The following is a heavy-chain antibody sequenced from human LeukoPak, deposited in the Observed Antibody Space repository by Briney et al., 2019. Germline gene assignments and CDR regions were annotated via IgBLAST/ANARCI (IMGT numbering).Heavy chain of an antibody. Sequence: PGRSLRLSCAASGFTFSSYAMHWVRQAPGKGLEWVAVISYDGSNKYYADSVKGRFTISRDNSKNTLYLQMNSLRAEDTAVYYCARDVWYYDILTGPSGDYYGMDVWGQGTTVTVSS. V-gene: IGHV3-30*04. CDR1: GFTFSSYA. D-gene: IGHD3-9*01. J-gene: IGHJ6*02. CDR2: ISYDGSNK. CDR3: ARDVWYYDILTGPSGDYYGMDV.